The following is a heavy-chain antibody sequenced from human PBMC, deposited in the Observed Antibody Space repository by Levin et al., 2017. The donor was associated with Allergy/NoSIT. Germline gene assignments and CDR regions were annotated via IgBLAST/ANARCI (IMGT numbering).Heavy chain of an antibody. D-gene: IGHD3-10*01. CDR3: AKDALGLLWFGELLSVDYFDY. J-gene: IGHJ4*02. CDR2: ISGSGGST. Sequence: GESLKISCAASGFTFSSYAMSWVRQAPGKGLEWVSAISGSGGSTYYADSVKGRFTISRDNSKNTLYLQMNSLRAEDTAVYYCAKDALGLLWFGELLSVDYFDYWGQGTLVTVSS. V-gene: IGHV3-23*01. CDR1: GFTFSSYA.